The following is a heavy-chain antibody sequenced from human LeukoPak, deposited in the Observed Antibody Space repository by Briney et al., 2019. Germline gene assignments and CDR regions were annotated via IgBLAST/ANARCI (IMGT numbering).Heavy chain of an antibody. Sequence: GSLSLSCAASGFTFIGYDMHWVRQVIGKGLEWVSAIGIRGDTHYSGSVKGRYTISRENAESSLYLQMNSLRAEDTAVYYCARGGIQVSGIDEFDYWGQGTLVTVSS. CDR1: GFTFIGYD. J-gene: IGHJ4*02. V-gene: IGHV3-13*01. D-gene: IGHD6-19*01. CDR2: IGIRGDT. CDR3: ARGGIQVSGIDEFDY.